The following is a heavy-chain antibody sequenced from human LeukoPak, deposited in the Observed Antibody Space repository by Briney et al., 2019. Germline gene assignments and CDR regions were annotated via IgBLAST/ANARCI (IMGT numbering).Heavy chain of an antibody. J-gene: IGHJ4*02. CDR3: ARRSSLQYYFDY. CDR1: GGSISSYY. CDR2: IYYSGST. V-gene: IGHV4-59*08. Sequence: PSETLSLTCTVSGGSISSYYWSWLRQPPGKGLEWIGYIYYSGSTNYNPSLKSRVTISVDTSKNQFSLKLSSVTAADTAVYYCARRSSLQYYFDYWGQGTLVTVSS. D-gene: IGHD6-13*01.